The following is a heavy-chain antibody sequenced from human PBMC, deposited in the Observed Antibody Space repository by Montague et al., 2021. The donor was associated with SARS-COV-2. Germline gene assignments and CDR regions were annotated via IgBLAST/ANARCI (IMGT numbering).Heavy chain of an antibody. J-gene: IGHJ4*02. D-gene: IGHD3-16*02. Sequence: PALVKPTQTLTLTCTVSGFSLNNRLGVTWVRQSPGQALEWLGHIFLNGEQSVSTSLKTRLTVSRDTSTSHVALSMTNVGPADTATYYCARVRTDPPLLYPGVWDYYFDFWGQGILVSVSS. V-gene: IGHV2-26*01. CDR1: GFSLNNRLG. CDR2: IFLNGEQ. CDR3: ARVRTDPPLLYPGVWDYYFDF.